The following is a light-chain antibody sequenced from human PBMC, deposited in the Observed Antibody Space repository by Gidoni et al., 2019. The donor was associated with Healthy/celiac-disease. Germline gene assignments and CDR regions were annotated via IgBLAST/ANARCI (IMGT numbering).Light chain of an antibody. CDR2: EDN. Sequence: NFMLTQPHSASESPGKTVTIPCTRSSGSIASNYVQWYQQRPGSSPTTVIYEDNQRPSGVPDRFSGSIDSSSNSASLTLSGLKTEDEADYYCQSYDSSNHVVFGGGTKLTVL. CDR3: QSYDSSNHVV. CDR1: SGSIASNY. J-gene: IGLJ2*01. V-gene: IGLV6-57*01.